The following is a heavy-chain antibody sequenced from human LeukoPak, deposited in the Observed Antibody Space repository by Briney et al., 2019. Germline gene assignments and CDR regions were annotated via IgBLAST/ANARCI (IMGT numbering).Heavy chain of an antibody. CDR3: AASGSYGPPRFDP. J-gene: IGHJ5*02. V-gene: IGHV3-66*01. Sequence: GGSLRLSCAASGFTVSSNYMSWVRQAPGKGLEWVSVIYSGGSTYYADSVKGRFTISRDNSKNTLYLQMNSLRAEDTAVYYCAASGSYGPPRFDPWGQGTLVTVSS. CDR1: GFTVSSNY. D-gene: IGHD1-26*01. CDR2: IYSGGST.